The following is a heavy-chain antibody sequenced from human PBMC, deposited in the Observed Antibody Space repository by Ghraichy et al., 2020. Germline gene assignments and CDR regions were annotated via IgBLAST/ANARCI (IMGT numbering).Heavy chain of an antibody. D-gene: IGHD3-10*01. J-gene: IGHJ4*02. CDR2: ISAKNGHT. V-gene: IGHV1-18*01. Sequence: ASVKVSCKSSDDSFSRYGFAWVRQAPGQGLEWMGWISAKNGHTKYAQKFQGRVTMTTDTSTRTVYMEMKSLRSDETAVYFCAGGGPLEAYGSSFDDWGQGTLVIVSS. CDR3: AGGGPLEAYGSSFDD. CDR1: DDSFSRYG.